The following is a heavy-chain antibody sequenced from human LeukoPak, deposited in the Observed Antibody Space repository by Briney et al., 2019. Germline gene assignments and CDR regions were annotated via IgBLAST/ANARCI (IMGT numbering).Heavy chain of an antibody. CDR2: ISSSSSYI. CDR1: GFTFSSYS. J-gene: IGHJ6*02. D-gene: IGHD3-10*01. Sequence: GGSLRLSCAASGFTFSSYSMNWVRQAPGKGLEWVSSISSSSSYIYYADSVKGRFTISRDNAKNSLYLQMNSLRAEDTAVYYCARTQEHYYGSGSRRNYYYYYGMDVWGQGTTVTVSS. CDR3: ARTQEHYYGSGSRRNYYYYYGMDV. V-gene: IGHV3-21*01.